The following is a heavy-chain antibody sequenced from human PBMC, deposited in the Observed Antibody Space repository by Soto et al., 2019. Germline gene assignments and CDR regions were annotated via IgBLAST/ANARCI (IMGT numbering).Heavy chain of an antibody. CDR3: ARGKAARGSGDYDY. Sequence: EVQLVESGGGLVQPGGSLRLSCAASGFTFSSYWMHWVRQAPGKGLVWVSRINSDASTTTYADSVKGRFTISRDNAKNTLYLQMNSLRAEDTAVYYCARGKAARGSGDYDYWGQGTLFTV. CDR2: INSDASTT. J-gene: IGHJ4*02. V-gene: IGHV3-74*01. D-gene: IGHD4-17*01. CDR1: GFTFSSYW.